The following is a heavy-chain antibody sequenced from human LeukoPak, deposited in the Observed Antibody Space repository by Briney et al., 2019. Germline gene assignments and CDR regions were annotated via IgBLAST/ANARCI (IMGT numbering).Heavy chain of an antibody. V-gene: IGHV4-34*01. J-gene: IGHJ4*02. CDR3: ARSPIIAAAIDC. D-gene: IGHD6-13*01. CDR1: GGSFSGYY. Sequence: SETLSLTCAVYGGSFSGYYWSWIRQPPGKGLEWIGEINHSGSTNYNPSLKSRVTISVDTSKNQFSLKLSSVTAADTAVYYCARSPIIAAAIDCWGQGTLVTVSS. CDR2: INHSGST.